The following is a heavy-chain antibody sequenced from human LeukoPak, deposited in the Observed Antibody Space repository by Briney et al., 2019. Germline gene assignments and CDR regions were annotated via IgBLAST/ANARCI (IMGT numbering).Heavy chain of an antibody. Sequence: SETLSLTCTVSGGSISSYYWSWIRQPPGKGLEWIGYIYYSGSTNYNPSLKSRVTISVDTSKNQFSLKLSSVTAADTAIYSCAKNYYYMDVWGKGTTVTISS. J-gene: IGHJ6*03. CDR3: AKNYYYMDV. CDR2: IYYSGST. CDR1: GGSISSYY. V-gene: IGHV4-59*01.